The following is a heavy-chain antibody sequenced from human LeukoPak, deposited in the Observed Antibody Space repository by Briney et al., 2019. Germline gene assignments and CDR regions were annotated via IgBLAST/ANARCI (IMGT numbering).Heavy chain of an antibody. CDR1: GGSISGYY. Sequence: SETLSLTCTVSGGSISGYYWSWIRQPPGKGLEWLGYIYYSGSTNSNPSLKSRVTMSVDTSKNQFSLKLSSVTAADTAVYYCARSRLFGSYYSLDYWGQGTLVTVSS. CDR2: IYYSGST. CDR3: ARSRLFGSYYSLDY. J-gene: IGHJ4*02. V-gene: IGHV4-59*12. D-gene: IGHD1-26*01.